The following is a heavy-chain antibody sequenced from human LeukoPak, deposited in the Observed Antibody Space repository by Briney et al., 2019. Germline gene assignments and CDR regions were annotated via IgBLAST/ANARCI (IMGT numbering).Heavy chain of an antibody. D-gene: IGHD4-17*01. V-gene: IGHV1-69*04. CDR2: IIPILGIA. CDR1: GGTFSSYA. Sequence: SVKVSCKASGGTFSSYAISWVRQAPGQGLEWMGRIIPILGIANYAQKFQGRVTITADKSTSTAYMELSSLRSEDTAVYYCARDLARGDGDYVLNHWGQGTLVTVSS. J-gene: IGHJ5*02. CDR3: ARDLARGDGDYVLNH.